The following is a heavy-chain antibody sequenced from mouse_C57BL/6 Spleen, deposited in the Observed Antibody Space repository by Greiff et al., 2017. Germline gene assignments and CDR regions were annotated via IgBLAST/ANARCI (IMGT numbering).Heavy chain of an antibody. V-gene: IGHV1-81*01. D-gene: IGHD2-4*01. CDR3: ARWIYDYDEFDY. CDR2: IYPRSGNT. J-gene: IGHJ2*01. CDR1: GCTFTSYG. Sequence: VQLQQSGAALARPGASVKLSCKASGCTFTSYGISWVKQRTGQGLAWIGEIYPRSGNTYYNEKFKGKATLTADKSSSTAYMELRSLTCEDSAVDFCARWIYDYDEFDYWGQGTTLTVSS.